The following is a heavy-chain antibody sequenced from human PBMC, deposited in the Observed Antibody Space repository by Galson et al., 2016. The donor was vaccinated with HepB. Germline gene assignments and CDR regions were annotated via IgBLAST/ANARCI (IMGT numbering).Heavy chain of an antibody. Sequence: CAISGDSVSSSTAAWIWIRQSPSRGLEWLGRTYYRSKWYNDYAVSVKSRITINPDTSKNQFSLQLSSATPEDTAVYYCAREVRYSPSGGMDVWGQGTTVTVSS. V-gene: IGHV6-1*01. D-gene: IGHD3-9*01. J-gene: IGHJ6*02. CDR3: AREVRYSPSGGMDV. CDR2: TYYRSKWYN. CDR1: GDSVSSSTAA.